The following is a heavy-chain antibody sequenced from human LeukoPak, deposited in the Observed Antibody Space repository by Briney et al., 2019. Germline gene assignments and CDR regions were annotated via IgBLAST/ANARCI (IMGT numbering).Heavy chain of an antibody. CDR1: GFTFSSYA. J-gene: IGHJ3*02. Sequence: GRSLRLSCAASGFTFSSYAMHWVRQAPGKGLEWVAVISYDGSNKYYADSVKGRFTISRDNSKNTLYLQMNSLRAEDTAVYYCARVRVMERLFDAFDIWGQGTMVTVSS. CDR2: ISYDGSNK. CDR3: ARVRVMERLFDAFDI. V-gene: IGHV3-30*04. D-gene: IGHD1-1*01.